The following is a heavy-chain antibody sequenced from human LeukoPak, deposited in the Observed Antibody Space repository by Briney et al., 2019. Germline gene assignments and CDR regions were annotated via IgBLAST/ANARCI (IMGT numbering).Heavy chain of an antibody. V-gene: IGHV4-59*12. CDR1: GGSINSYY. J-gene: IGHJ3*01. CDR3: ARAGTDGFDF. Sequence: PSETLSLTCTVSGGSINSYYWSWIRQPPGRGLEWIGSIHYSGSTSSNPSLRSRVTISVDKSKNQFSLQLNSVTPEDTAVYYCARAGTDGFDFWGQGTMVIVSS. CDR2: IHYSGST. D-gene: IGHD1-1*01.